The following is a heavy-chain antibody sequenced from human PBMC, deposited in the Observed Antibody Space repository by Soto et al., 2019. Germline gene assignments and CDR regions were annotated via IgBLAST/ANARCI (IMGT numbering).Heavy chain of an antibody. CDR1: GFTFSSYG. CDR2: ISYDGSNK. CDR3: AKDAPLYGSGSYYNLLYYFDY. Sequence: GGSLRLSCAASGFTFSSYGMHWVRQAPGKGLEWVAVISYDGSNKYYADSVKGRFTISRDNSKNTLYLQMNSLRAEDTAVYYCAKDAPLYGSGSYYNLLYYFDYWGQGTLVTVSS. D-gene: IGHD3-10*01. V-gene: IGHV3-30*18. J-gene: IGHJ4*02.